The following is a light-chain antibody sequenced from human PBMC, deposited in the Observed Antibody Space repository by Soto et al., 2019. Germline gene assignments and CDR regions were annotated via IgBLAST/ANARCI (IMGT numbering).Light chain of an antibody. J-gene: IGKJ5*01. CDR3: QQRTNWPA. CDR1: QSVSSY. CDR2: DAS. Sequence: EIVLTQSPATLSLSPGERATLSCRASQSVSSYVAWYQQKPGQAPRLLIYDASTRATGIPARFSGSGSGTDFPLTISSLEPEDFAVYYCQQRTNWPAFGQGTRLEIK. V-gene: IGKV3-11*01.